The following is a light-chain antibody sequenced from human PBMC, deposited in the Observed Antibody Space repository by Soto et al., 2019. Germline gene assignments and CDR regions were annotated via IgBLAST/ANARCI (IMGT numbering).Light chain of an antibody. CDR3: QHYNTYPWT. CDR2: KAS. J-gene: IGKJ1*01. Sequence: DIQMTQSPSTLSASVGDRVTVTCRASQSISSWLAWYQQKAGKAPKLLIYKASALESGVPSRFSGSGSGTEFNLTISSLEPEDFATYYCQHYNTYPWTFGQGTKVEIK. CDR1: QSISSW. V-gene: IGKV1-5*03.